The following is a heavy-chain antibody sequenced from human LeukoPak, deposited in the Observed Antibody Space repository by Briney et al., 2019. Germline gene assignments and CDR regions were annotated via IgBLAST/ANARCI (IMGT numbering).Heavy chain of an antibody. J-gene: IGHJ4*02. V-gene: IGHV3-30*02. Sequence: PGGSLRLSRAASGFTFSSYGMHWVRQAPGKGLEWVAFIRYDGTNKYYADSVKGRFTISRDNSKNTLYLQMNSLRAKDTAVYYCAKDRESNIVLVPAAVDYWGQGTLVTVSS. CDR2: IRYDGTNK. CDR3: AKDRESNIVLVPAAVDY. D-gene: IGHD2-2*01. CDR1: GFTFSSYG.